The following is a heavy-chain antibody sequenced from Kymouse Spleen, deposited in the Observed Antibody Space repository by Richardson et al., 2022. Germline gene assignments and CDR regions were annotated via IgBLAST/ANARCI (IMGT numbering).Heavy chain of an antibody. Sequence: QVQLVESGGGVVQPGRSLRLSCAASGFTFSSYGMHWVRQAPGKGLEWVAVISYDGSNKYYADSVKGRFTISRDNSKNTLYLQMNSLRAEDTAVYYCAKDCRNWNFDAFDIWGQGTMVTVSS. J-gene: IGHJ3*02. CDR2: ISYDGSNK. D-gene: IGHD1-7*01. CDR3: AKDCRNWNFDAFDI. V-gene: IGHV3-30*18. CDR1: GFTFSSYG.